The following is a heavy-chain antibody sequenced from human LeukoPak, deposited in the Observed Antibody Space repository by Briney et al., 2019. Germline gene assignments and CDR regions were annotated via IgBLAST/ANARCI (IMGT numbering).Heavy chain of an antibody. V-gene: IGHV3-23*01. D-gene: IGHD3-3*01. CDR3: AKGEGYYDFWSGPDDAFDI. Sequence: GGSLRLSCAASGFTFSSYAMSWVRQAPGKGLEWVSAISGSGGSTYYADSVKGRFTISRDNSKNTLYLQMNSLRAEDTAVYYCAKGEGYYDFWSGPDDAFDIWGQGTMVTVSS. CDR2: ISGSGGST. CDR1: GFTFSSYA. J-gene: IGHJ3*02.